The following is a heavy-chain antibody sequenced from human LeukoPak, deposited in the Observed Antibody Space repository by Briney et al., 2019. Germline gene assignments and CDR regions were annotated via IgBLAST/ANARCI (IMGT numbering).Heavy chain of an antibody. CDR3: ARVYCSSTGCYADY. J-gene: IGHJ4*02. D-gene: IGHD2-2*01. CDR1: GGSISSYY. Sequence: PSETLSLTCTVSGGSISSYYWSWIRQPPGKGLEWIGYIYYSGSTNYNPPLKSRVTISVDTSKNQFSLKLSSVTAADTAVYYCARVYCSSTGCYADYWGQGTLVTVSS. V-gene: IGHV4-59*01. CDR2: IYYSGST.